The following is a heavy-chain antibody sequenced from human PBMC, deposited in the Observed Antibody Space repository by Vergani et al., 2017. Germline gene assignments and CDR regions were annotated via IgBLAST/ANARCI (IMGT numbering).Heavy chain of an antibody. CDR3: AHAGVFWSGPTDYFDY. J-gene: IGHJ4*02. CDR1: GFSLSTSGVG. V-gene: IGHV2-5*01. D-gene: IGHD3-3*01. Sequence: QITLKESGPTLVKPTQTLTLTCTFSGFSLSTSGVGVGWIRQPPGKALEWLALIYWIDDKRYSPTLKRRLTITKDTSKNPVVLTMTNMDPVDTATYYCAHAGVFWSGPTDYFDYWGQGTLVTVSS. CDR2: IYWIDDK.